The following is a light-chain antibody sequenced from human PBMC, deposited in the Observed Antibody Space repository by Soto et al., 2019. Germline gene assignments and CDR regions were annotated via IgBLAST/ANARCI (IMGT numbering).Light chain of an antibody. CDR2: DVN. CDR1: SSDVGAYIF. CDR3: CSYAGSSTSRV. V-gene: IGLV2-8*01. Sequence: QSALTQPPSASGSPGQSVTISCTGTSSDVGAYIFVSWYQQHPGKAPKLMVYDVNRRPPGVPDRFFGSKSGNTASLTVSGLQAEDEADYYCCSYAGSSTSRVFGGGTKLTVL. J-gene: IGLJ3*02.